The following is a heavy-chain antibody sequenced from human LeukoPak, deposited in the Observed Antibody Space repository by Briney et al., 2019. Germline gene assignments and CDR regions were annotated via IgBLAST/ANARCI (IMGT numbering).Heavy chain of an antibody. Sequence: GGSLRLSCAASGFTFSSYGMHWVRQAPGKGLEWVAVIWYDGSNKYYADSVKGRFTISRDNSKNTLYLQMNSLRAEDTAVYYCARDDVTGDAFDIWGQGTMVTVSS. D-gene: IGHD3-10*02. J-gene: IGHJ3*02. CDR1: GFTFSSYG. CDR3: ARDDVTGDAFDI. CDR2: IWYDGSNK. V-gene: IGHV3-33*01.